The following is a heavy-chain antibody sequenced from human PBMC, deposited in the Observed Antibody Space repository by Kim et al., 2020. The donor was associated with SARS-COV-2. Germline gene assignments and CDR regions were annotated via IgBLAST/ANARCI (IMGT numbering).Heavy chain of an antibody. V-gene: IGHV3-33*01. CDR1: GFTFSSYG. J-gene: IGHJ4*02. Sequence: GGSLRLSCAASGFTFSSYGMHWVRQAPGKGLXXVAVXWYDGXNKYYADSVKGRXXISRXXPKNXRDLXXNSLXAEDTXVYYXXRDRXXGAEXDYWGXGTLXXVS. D-gene: IGHD6-13*01. CDR3: XRDRXXGAEXDY. CDR2: XWYDGXNK.